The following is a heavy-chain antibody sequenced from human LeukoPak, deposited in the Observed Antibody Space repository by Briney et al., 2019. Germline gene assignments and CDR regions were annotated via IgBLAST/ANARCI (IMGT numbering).Heavy chain of an antibody. CDR1: GYSFYSQG. CDR2: INTDSGNP. V-gene: IGHV7-4-1*02. J-gene: IGHJ3*02. Sequence: ASVKVSCKASGYSFYSQGMNWVRQAPGQGLEWMGWINTDSGNPTYAQGFTGRFVFSLDSSVSTAYLQISNLMPEDTAKYYCAREILRFDIWGQGTMVTVSS. CDR3: AREILRFDI.